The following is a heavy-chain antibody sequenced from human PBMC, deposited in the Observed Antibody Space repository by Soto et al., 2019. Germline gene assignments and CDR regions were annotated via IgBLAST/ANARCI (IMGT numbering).Heavy chain of an antibody. CDR2: FDPEDGET. CDR3: ATDRPRSIFGVVPYLDY. Sequence: ASVKVSRKVSGYTPTELSLPWVRQAPGKGLEWMGGFDPEDGETIYAQKFQGRVTMTEDTSTDTAYMELSSLRSEDTAVYYCATDRPRSIFGVVPYLDYWGQGTLVTVSS. V-gene: IGHV1-24*01. CDR1: GYTPTELS. D-gene: IGHD3-3*01. J-gene: IGHJ4*02.